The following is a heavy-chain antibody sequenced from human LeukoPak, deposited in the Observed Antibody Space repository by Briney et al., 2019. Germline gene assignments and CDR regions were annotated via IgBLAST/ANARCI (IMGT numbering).Heavy chain of an antibody. V-gene: IGHV3-23*01. CDR1: GFTFSSYA. J-gene: IGHJ4*02. D-gene: IGHD3-22*01. CDR2: ISGSGGST. CDR3: AKERRYYYDSSGYYEFFDY. Sequence: GGSLRLSCAASGFTFSSYAMSWVRQAPGKGLEWVSAISGSGGSTYYADSVEGRFTISRDNSKNTLYLQMNSLRAEDTAVYYCAKERRYYYDSSGYYEFFDYWGQGTLVTVSS.